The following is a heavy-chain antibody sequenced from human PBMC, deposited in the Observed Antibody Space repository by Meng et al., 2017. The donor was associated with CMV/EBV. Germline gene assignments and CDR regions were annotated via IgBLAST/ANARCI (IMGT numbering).Heavy chain of an antibody. CDR2: INHSGST. CDR3: ARRTSYAITIFGVVGGYFDY. D-gene: IGHD3-3*01. Sequence: GSLRLSCAVYGGSFSGYYWSWIRQPPGKGLEWIGEINHSGSTNYNPSLKSRVTISVDTSKNQFSLKLSSVTAADTAVYYCARRTSYAITIFGVVGGYFDYWGQGTLVTVSS. J-gene: IGHJ4*02. V-gene: IGHV4-34*01. CDR1: GGSFSGYY.